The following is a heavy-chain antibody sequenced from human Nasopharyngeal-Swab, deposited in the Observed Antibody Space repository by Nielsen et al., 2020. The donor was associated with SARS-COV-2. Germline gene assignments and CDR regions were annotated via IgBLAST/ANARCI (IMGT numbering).Heavy chain of an antibody. D-gene: IGHD6-13*01. J-gene: IGHJ4*02. CDR1: GFTFSSYW. CDR3: ARVGSSSWYFDY. Sequence: GESLKISCAASGFTFSSYWMSWVRQASGKGLEWVANIKQDGSEKYYVDSVKGRFTISRDNAKNSLYLQMNSLRAEDTAVYYCARVGSSSWYFDYWGQGTLVTVSS. V-gene: IGHV3-7*01. CDR2: IKQDGSEK.